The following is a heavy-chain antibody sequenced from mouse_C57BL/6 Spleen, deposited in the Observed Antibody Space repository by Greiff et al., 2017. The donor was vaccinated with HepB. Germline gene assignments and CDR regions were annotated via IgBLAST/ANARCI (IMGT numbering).Heavy chain of an antibody. CDR2: INSNGGST. D-gene: IGHD5-1-1*01. CDR3: ARMARTIH. CDR1: GFTFSSYG. J-gene: IGHJ2*01. V-gene: IGHV5-6-3*01. Sequence: EVQLVESGGGLVQPGGSLKLSCAASGFTFSSYGMSWVRQTPDKRLELVATINSNGGSTYYPDSVKGRFTISRDNDKNTLYLQMSSLKSEDTAMYYCARMARTIHCGQGTTLTVSS.